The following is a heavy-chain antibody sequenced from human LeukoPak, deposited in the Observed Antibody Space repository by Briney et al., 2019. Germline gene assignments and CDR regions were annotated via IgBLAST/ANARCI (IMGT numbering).Heavy chain of an antibody. CDR3: ARTHASGTSFQH. CDR1: GGSISSYY. D-gene: IGHD6-25*01. V-gene: IGHV4-59*08. J-gene: IGHJ1*01. CDR2: TYYSGST. Sequence: SETLSLTCTVSGGSISSYYWSWIRQPPGRGLEWIGYTYYSGSTNYNPSLKSRVTISVDTSKNQFSLKLSSVTAADTAVYYCARTHASGTSFQHWGQGTLVTVSS.